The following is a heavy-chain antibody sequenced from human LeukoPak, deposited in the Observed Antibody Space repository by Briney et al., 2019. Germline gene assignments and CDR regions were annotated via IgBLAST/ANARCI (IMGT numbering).Heavy chain of an antibody. V-gene: IGHV3-23*01. J-gene: IGHJ5*02. CDR2: ISGSGGST. CDR1: GFTFSSYA. CDR3: AKAVVPAATVTNWFDP. D-gene: IGHD2-2*01. Sequence: GGSLRLSCAASGFTFSSYAMSWVRQAPGKGPEWVSAISGSGGSTYYADSVKGRFTISRDNSKNTLYLQMNSLRAEDTAVYYCAKAVVPAATVTNWFDPWGQGTLVTVSS.